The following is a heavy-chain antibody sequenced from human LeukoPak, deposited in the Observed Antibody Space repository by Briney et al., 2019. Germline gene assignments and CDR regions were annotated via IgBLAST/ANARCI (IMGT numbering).Heavy chain of an antibody. J-gene: IGHJ1*01. CDR1: GGSISSYY. Sequence: SETLSLTCTVSGGSISSYYWSWIREPPGKGLEWIGYIYYSGSTNYNPSLKSRVTISVDTSKNQFSLKLSSVTAADTAVYYCARGRRHIAVAGRGPGSFQHWGQGTLVTVSS. CDR3: ARGRRHIAVAGRGPGSFQH. CDR2: IYYSGST. D-gene: IGHD6-19*01. V-gene: IGHV4-59*01.